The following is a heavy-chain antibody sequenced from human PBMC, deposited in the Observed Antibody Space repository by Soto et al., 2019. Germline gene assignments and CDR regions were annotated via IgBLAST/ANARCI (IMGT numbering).Heavy chain of an antibody. CDR3: ARRLKYCSSTSCYSYMDV. V-gene: IGHV4-39*01. D-gene: IGHD2-2*01. CDR1: GGSISSSSYY. Sequence: QLQLQESGPGLVKPSETLSLTCTVSGGSISSSSYYWGWIRQPPGKGLEWIGSIYYSGSTYYNPSLKSRVTISVDTSKNQFSLKLSSVTAADTAVYYCARRLKYCSSTSCYSYMDVWGKGTTVTVSS. J-gene: IGHJ6*03. CDR2: IYYSGST.